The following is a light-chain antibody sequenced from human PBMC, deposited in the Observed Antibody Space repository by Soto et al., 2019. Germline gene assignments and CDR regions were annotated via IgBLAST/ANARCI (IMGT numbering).Light chain of an antibody. J-gene: IGKJ1*01. CDR2: DAS. V-gene: IGKV3-11*01. Sequence: EIVLTQSPAPLSLSPGERATLSCRASQSVSSYLAWYQQKPGQAPRLLIYDASNRATGIPARFSGSGSGTDFTLTISSLEPEDFAVYYCQQYNDWPPTFGQGTKVDIK. CDR1: QSVSSY. CDR3: QQYNDWPPT.